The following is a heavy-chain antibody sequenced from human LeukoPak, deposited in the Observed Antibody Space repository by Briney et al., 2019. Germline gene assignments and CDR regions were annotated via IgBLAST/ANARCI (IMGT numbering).Heavy chain of an antibody. CDR1: GFTFSSYW. D-gene: IGHD5-18*01. CDR3: AKAYGYSYGYLSSGMDV. J-gene: IGHJ6*02. V-gene: IGHV3-7*03. CDR2: IRQDGSEK. Sequence: GGSLRLSCAASGFTFSSYWMSWVRQAPGKGLEWVANIRQDGSEKYYVDSVKGRFTISRDNAKNSPYLQMNSLRAEDTALYYCAKAYGYSYGYLSSGMDVWGQGTTVTVSS.